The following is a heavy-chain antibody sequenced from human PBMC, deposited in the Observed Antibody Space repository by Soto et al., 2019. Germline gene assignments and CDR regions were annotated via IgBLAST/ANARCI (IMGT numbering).Heavy chain of an antibody. D-gene: IGHD2-21*02. CDR1: GFTFCNYG. Sequence: QAGGSLRLSCATSGFTFCNYGMNFFLHAPWNGLEWVSGISGGGGNTYYADSVKGRFTISRDPSKNTVFLEMNSLRAEDTAVYYCAKGFIVVVTVLRPDDAFDVWGQGTLVTVSS. CDR2: ISGGGGNT. J-gene: IGHJ3*01. CDR3: AKGFIVVVTVLRPDDAFDV. V-gene: IGHV3-23*01.